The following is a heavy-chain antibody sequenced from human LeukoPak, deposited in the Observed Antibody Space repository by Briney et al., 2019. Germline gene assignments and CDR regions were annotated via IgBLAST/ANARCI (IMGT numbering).Heavy chain of an antibody. V-gene: IGHV3-15*01. Sequence: GGSLRLSCAASGFTFSNAWMSWVRQAPGKGREWVGRIQSKTDGGTTDYAAPVKGRFTISRDDSKNTLYLQMNSLKTEDTAVYYCTTDLDSSGYYYLFDYWGQGTLVTVSS. J-gene: IGHJ4*02. CDR3: TTDLDSSGYYYLFDY. D-gene: IGHD3-22*01. CDR2: IQSKTDGGTT. CDR1: GFTFSNAW.